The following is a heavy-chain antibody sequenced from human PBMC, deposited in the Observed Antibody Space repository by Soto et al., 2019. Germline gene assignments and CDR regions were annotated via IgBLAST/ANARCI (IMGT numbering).Heavy chain of an antibody. CDR1: GGSFSGYY. Sequence: SETLSLTCAVYGGSFSGYYWSWIRQPPGKGLEWIGEINHSGSTNYNPSLKSRVTISVDTSKNQFSLKLSSVTAADTAVYYCARGRSMYIWGSYRYGDWFDPWGQGTLVTVS. D-gene: IGHD3-16*02. J-gene: IGHJ5*02. V-gene: IGHV4-34*01. CDR3: ARGRSMYIWGSYRYGDWFDP. CDR2: INHSGST.